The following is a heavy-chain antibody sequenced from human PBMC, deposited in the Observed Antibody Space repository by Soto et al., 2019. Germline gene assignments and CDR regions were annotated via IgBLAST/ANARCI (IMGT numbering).Heavy chain of an antibody. CDR3: ARVGTRQLVLFDY. D-gene: IGHD6-13*01. V-gene: IGHV4-30-2*01. J-gene: IGHJ4*02. Sequence: SETLSLTCAVSGGSISSGGYSWSWIRQPPGKGLEWIGYIYHSGSTYYNPSLKSRVTISVDRSKNQFSLKLSSVTAADKAVYYCARVGTRQLVLFDYWGQGTLVTVSS. CDR2: IYHSGST. CDR1: GGSISSGGYS.